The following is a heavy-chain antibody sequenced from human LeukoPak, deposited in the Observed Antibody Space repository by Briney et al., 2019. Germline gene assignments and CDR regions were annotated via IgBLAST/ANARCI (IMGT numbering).Heavy chain of an antibody. Sequence: GGSLRLSCAASGFTFSSYEMNWVRQAPGKGLEWVSYISGSGSTVYYADSVKGRLTISRDNAKNSLYLLMNSLRAEDTAVYYCARDRGYGYLFDYWGQGTLVTVSS. D-gene: IGHD5-18*01. V-gene: IGHV3-48*03. CDR1: GFTFSSYE. J-gene: IGHJ4*02. CDR3: ARDRGYGYLFDY. CDR2: ISGSGSTV.